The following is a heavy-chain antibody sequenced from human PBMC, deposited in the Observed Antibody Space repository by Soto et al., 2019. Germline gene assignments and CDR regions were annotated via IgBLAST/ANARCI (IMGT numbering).Heavy chain of an antibody. CDR1: GFPFSNYA. Sequence: QVQLVESGGGVVQPGRSLRLSCAASGFPFSNYAMNWVRQAPGKGLEWVALMSHDEINKHYADSVKRRFIISRDNSKKTVELQMKGLRGEDTAIYYCVRVEMATNSGYDGMDVWVQGTTVTVSS. CDR2: MSHDEINK. V-gene: IGHV3-30-3*01. CDR3: VRVEMATNSGYDGMDV. D-gene: IGHD3-3*01. J-gene: IGHJ6*02.